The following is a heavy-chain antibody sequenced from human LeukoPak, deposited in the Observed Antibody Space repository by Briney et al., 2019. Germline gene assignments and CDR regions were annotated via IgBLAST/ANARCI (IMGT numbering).Heavy chain of an antibody. V-gene: IGHV5-51*01. CDR2: IYPGDSDT. J-gene: IGHJ4*02. CDR3: ARGGYDSSGYYLDKYYFDY. CDR1: GYSFTSYW. D-gene: IGHD3-22*01. Sequence: GESLKISCKGSGYSFTSYWIGWVRQMPGKGLEWMGIIYPGDSDTRYSPSFQGQVTISADKSISTAYLQWSSLKASDTAMYYCARGGYDSSGYYLDKYYFDYWGQGTLLTVSS.